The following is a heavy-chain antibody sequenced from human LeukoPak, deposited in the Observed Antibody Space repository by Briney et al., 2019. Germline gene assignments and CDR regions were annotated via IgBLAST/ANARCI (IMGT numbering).Heavy chain of an antibody. CDR2: IAANGNDK. J-gene: IGHJ4*02. CDR1: GFTFRKYW. Sequence: GGSLRLSCSASGFTFRKYWMAWVRQPPGQGLEGVATIAANGNDKDYEDSLKGRFTISRDNARNSLSLQIDSLRAEDTALYYCVTEVFFQFDSWGQGALVTVSS. CDR3: VTEVFFQFDS. V-gene: IGHV3-7*03.